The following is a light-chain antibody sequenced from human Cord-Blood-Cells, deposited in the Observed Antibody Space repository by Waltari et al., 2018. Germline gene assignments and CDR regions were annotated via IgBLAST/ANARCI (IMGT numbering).Light chain of an antibody. J-gene: IGLJ3*02. CDR3: SSYTSSSTLEV. Sequence: QSALTQPASVSGSPGQSITISCTGTSSDVGGYNYVSWYHQHPGKAPKLRIYDVSNRPSGVSNRFSGSKSGNTASLTISGLQAEDEADYYCSSYTSSSTLEVFGGGTKLTVL. CDR2: DVS. CDR1: SSDVGGYNY. V-gene: IGLV2-14*03.